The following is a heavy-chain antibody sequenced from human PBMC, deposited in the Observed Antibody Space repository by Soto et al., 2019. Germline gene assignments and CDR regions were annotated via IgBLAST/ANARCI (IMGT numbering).Heavy chain of an antibody. D-gene: IGHD4-17*01. Sequence: GGSLRLSCAASGFTFSTYAMSWVRQAPGKGLEWVSGISGSGVYTLYADSVKGRFTVSRDNSKNTLYLQMNSLRAEDTAVYFCAKKRSAVTPPHYFDFWGQGTLVTVSS. CDR2: ISGSGVYT. J-gene: IGHJ4*02. CDR3: AKKRSAVTPPHYFDF. V-gene: IGHV3-23*01. CDR1: GFTFSTYA.